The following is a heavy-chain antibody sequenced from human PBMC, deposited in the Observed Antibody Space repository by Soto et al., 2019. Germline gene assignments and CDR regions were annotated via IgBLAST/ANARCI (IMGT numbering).Heavy chain of an antibody. D-gene: IGHD6-19*01. Sequence: LETLSLTCTVSGGSISSSSYYWAWIRQPPGRGLEWLGSIYYTGSTYYSPSLKNRVDVSLDPSSKKFSRRLTSVTDADSGVYYWARATGAGIYAMDVWGQGTTV. J-gene: IGHJ6*02. CDR1: GGSISSSSYY. V-gene: IGHV4-39*01. CDR2: IYYTGST. CDR3: ARATGAGIYAMDV.